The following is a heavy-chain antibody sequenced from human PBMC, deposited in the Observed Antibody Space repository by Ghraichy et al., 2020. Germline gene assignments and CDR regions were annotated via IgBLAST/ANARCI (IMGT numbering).Heavy chain of an antibody. Sequence: SETLSLTCTVSGGSISSYYWSWIRQPPGKGLEWIGYIYYSGSTNYNPSLKSRVTISVDTSKNQFSLKLSSVTAADTAVYYCAREGREGDYGSGSRPLYSYYYYGMDVWGQGTTVTDSS. D-gene: IGHD3-10*01. CDR3: AREGREGDYGSGSRPLYSYYYYGMDV. J-gene: IGHJ6*02. CDR1: GGSISSYY. V-gene: IGHV4-59*01. CDR2: IYYSGST.